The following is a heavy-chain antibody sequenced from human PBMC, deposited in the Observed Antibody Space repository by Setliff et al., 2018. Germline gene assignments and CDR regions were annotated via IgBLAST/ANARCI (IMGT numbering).Heavy chain of an antibody. V-gene: IGHV1-18*01. Sequence: AASVKVSCKASGYTFTESIVSWVRQAPGQGLEWLGWIGVYRGNTYTAQRFQGRVTMTTDTSTNMAYLELRGLRSDDTAVYYCLRLVRYCSRTSCQRTSGDEVWGQGTLVTVSS. D-gene: IGHD2-8*01. CDR1: GYTFTESI. CDR3: LRLVRYCSRTSCQRTSGDEV. J-gene: IGHJ4*02. CDR2: IGVYRGNT.